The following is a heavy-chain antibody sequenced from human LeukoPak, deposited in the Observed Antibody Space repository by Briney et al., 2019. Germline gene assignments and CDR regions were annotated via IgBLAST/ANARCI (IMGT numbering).Heavy chain of an antibody. CDR1: GFTFSFYW. CDR2: IKQDGSER. CDR3: ARVTGGGGYYHFDY. J-gene: IGHJ4*02. Sequence: GGSLRLSCAASGFTFSFYWMSWVRQAPGKGLEWVANIKQDGSERYYVDSVKGRFIISRDNAKNSLYLLMNSLRAEDTAVYYCARVTGGGGYYHFDYWGQGTLVTVSS. D-gene: IGHD1-26*01. V-gene: IGHV3-7*01.